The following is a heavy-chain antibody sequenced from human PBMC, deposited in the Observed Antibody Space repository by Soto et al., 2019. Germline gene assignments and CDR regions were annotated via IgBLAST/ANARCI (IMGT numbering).Heavy chain of an antibody. V-gene: IGHV3-23*01. J-gene: IGHJ4*02. CDR3: AKFAAHPMYDISSVPDY. CDR2: ISGSASNT. CDR1: GFTFSGYA. D-gene: IGHD2-8*01. Sequence: PGGSLRLSCAASGFTFSGYAMTWVRQAPGGGLEWVSAISGSASNTFYADSVKGRFTISRDNSRNTLYLQMNSLRVDDTAVYYCAKFAAHPMYDISSVPDYWVQGTLVTVAS.